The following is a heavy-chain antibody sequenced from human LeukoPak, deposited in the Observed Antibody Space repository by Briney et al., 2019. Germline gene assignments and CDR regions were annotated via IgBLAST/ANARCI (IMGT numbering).Heavy chain of an antibody. V-gene: IGHV3-48*02. Sequence: PGGSLRLSCAASGFTFSSYDMNWVRQAPGKGLEWASYINRGSSTMYYADSLKGRFTISRDNAENSLYLQMNSLRDEDTAVYFCARETRGYGSNWTPGDYWGQGTLVTVSS. J-gene: IGHJ4*01. CDR2: INRGSSTM. CDR1: GFTFSSYD. CDR3: ARETRGYGSNWTPGDY. D-gene: IGHD6-13*01.